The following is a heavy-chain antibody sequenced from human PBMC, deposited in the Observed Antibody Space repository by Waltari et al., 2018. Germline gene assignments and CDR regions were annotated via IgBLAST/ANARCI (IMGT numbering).Heavy chain of an antibody. CDR3: ARGPLRYYYDSSGYYY. CDR2: INQSGST. CDR1: GGSFSGYY. J-gene: IGHJ4*02. Sequence: QVQLQQWGAGLLKPSETLSLTCAVYGGSFSGYYWSWIRQPPGKGLEWIGEINQSGSTNYNPSLKSRVTISVDTSKNQFSLKLSSVTAADTAVYYCARGPLRYYYDSSGYYYWGQGTLVTVSS. D-gene: IGHD3-22*01. V-gene: IGHV4-34*01.